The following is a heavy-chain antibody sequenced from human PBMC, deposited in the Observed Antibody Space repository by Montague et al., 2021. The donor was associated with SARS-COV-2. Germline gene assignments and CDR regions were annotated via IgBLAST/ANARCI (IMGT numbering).Heavy chain of an antibody. D-gene: IGHD2-21*01. Sequence: TLSLTCIVSGGSISSDDSYWAWIRPHPGQGLEWIGYISYSGRTSYTVSLKSRLTISADTSDNQFSLKLISMTAADTAVYYCARMYVQAHGTSAASYSDYWGRGTMVTVSS. V-gene: IGHV4-31*03. J-gene: IGHJ4*02. CDR3: ARMYVQAHGTSAASYSDY. CDR2: ISYSGRT. CDR1: GGSISSDDSY.